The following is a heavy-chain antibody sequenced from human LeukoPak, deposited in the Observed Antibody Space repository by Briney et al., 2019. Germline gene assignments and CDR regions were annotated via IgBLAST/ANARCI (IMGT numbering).Heavy chain of an antibody. D-gene: IGHD2-15*01. J-gene: IGHJ4*02. Sequence: PGGSLRFSGAASGFSFSAYWLTWVGQAPGTGLEWVANINPAGSETYYVDPVKGRFSISRDNAKNLVYLQMNRLRAEDTAVYHCARFGYVAAVDVWGQGTPVTVSS. V-gene: IGHV3-7*01. CDR2: INPAGSET. CDR1: GFSFSAYW. CDR3: ARFGYVAAVDV.